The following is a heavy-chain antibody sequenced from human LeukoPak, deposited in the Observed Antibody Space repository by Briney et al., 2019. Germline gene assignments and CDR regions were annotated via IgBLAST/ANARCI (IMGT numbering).Heavy chain of an antibody. CDR1: GFTFSSYE. CDR3: ARAGERIFDY. CDR2: ITGSGTII. D-gene: IGHD7-27*01. V-gene: IGHV3-48*03. J-gene: IGHJ4*02. Sequence: GSLRPSCAASGFTFSSYEMNWVRQAPGKGLEWVSFITGSGTIIYCADSVKGRFTISRDNAKNSLYLQMNSLRAEDTAVYYCARAGERIFDYWGQGTLVTVSS.